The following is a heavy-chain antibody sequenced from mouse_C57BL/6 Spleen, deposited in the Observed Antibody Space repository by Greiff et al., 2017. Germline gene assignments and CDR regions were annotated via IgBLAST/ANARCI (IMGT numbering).Heavy chain of an antibody. D-gene: IGHD2-3*01. Sequence: EVKVEESGEGLVKPGGSLKLSCAASGFTFSSYAMSWVRQTPEKRLEWVAYISSGGDYIYYADTVKGRFTISRDNARNTLYLQMSSLKSEDTAMYYCTRGYEEGYFDYLGQGTTLTVSS. CDR1: GFTFSSYA. CDR3: TRGYEEGYFDY. J-gene: IGHJ2*01. V-gene: IGHV5-9-1*02. CDR2: ISSGGDYI.